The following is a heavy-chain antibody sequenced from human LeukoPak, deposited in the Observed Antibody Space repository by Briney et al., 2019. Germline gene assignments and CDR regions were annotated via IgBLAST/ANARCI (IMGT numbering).Heavy chain of an antibody. CDR1: GGSFSGYY. CDR2: INHSGST. J-gene: IGHJ4*02. V-gene: IGHV4-34*01. D-gene: IGHD1-26*01. Sequence: PSETLSLTCAVYGGSFSGYYWSWIRQPPGKGLEWIGEINHSGSTNYNPSLKSRVTISLDTSKNHFSLKLNSVTAADTAVYYCARGVYSGSYYVGYYFDYWGQGTLVTVSS. CDR3: ARGVYSGSYYVGYYFDY.